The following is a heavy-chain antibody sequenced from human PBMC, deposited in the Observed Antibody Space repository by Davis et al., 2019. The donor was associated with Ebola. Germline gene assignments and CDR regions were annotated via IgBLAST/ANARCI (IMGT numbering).Heavy chain of an antibody. Sequence: GGSLRLSCPAPGFTFSSYWMSWVRQAQGKGLEWVGRIKSKTDGGTTDYAAPVKGRFTISRDDSKNTLYLQMNSLKTEDTAVYYCTTRWRGYCSGGGRCAFDIWGQGTMVTVSS. V-gene: IGHV3-15*01. CDR3: TTRWRGYCSGGGRCAFDI. D-gene: IGHD2-15*01. J-gene: IGHJ3*02. CDR2: IKSKTDGGTT. CDR1: GFTFSSYW.